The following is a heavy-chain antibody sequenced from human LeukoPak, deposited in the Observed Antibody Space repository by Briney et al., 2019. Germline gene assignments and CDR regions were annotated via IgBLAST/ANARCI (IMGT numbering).Heavy chain of an antibody. Sequence: PSQTLSLTCAISGDSVSSNSTAWHWIRQSPSRGLEWLGRTYYRSKWYNDYTVSVKSRITFNPDTSKNQFSLHLNSVTPEDTAVYYCARKRLSADSFDIWGQGTLVTVSS. CDR3: ARKRLSADSFDI. CDR2: TYYRSKWYN. J-gene: IGHJ3*02. CDR1: GDSVSSNSTA. V-gene: IGHV6-1*01. D-gene: IGHD4/OR15-4a*01.